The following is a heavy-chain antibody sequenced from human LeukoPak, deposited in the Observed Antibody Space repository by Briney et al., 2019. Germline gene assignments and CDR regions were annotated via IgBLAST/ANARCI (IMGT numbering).Heavy chain of an antibody. D-gene: IGHD1-26*01. J-gene: IGHJ6*03. CDR3: ARGRVRSGPSKEYYMDV. CDR2: MNPNSGNT. Sequence: GASVKVSCKASGYTFTSYDINWVRQATGQGLEWMGWMNPNSGNTGYAQKFQGRATITRNTSISTAYMELSSLRSEDTAVYYCARGRVRSGPSKEYYMDVWGKGTTVTVSS. CDR1: GYTFTSYD. V-gene: IGHV1-8*03.